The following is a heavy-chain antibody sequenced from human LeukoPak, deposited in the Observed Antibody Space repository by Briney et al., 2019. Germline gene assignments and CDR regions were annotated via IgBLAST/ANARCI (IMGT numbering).Heavy chain of an antibody. V-gene: IGHV1-18*01. CDR2: ISAYNGNT. J-gene: IGHJ4*02. CDR1: GYTFTSYG. CDR3: ARDRRVRSLPEPDY. D-gene: IGHD1-14*01. Sequence: ASVKVSCTASGYTFTSYGISWVRQAPGQGLEWMGWISAYNGNTNYAQKLQGRVTMTTDTSTSTAYMELRSLRSDDTAVYYCARDRRVRSLPEPDYWGQGTLVTVSS.